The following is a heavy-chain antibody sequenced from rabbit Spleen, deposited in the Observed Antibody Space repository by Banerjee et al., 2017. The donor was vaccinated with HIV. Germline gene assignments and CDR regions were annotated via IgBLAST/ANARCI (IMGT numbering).Heavy chain of an antibody. CDR1: GVSFSSGYD. CDR3: ARDTSSSFSSYGMDL. V-gene: IGHV1S40*01. J-gene: IGHJ6*01. Sequence: QSLEESGGGLVKPGASLTLTCKASGVSFSSGYDMCWVRQAPGKGLEWIACINAVTGKAVYASWAKGRFTFSKTSSTTVTLQMTSLTAADTATYFCARDTSSSFSSYGMDLWGPGTLVTVS. CDR2: INAVTGKA. D-gene: IGHD1-1*01.